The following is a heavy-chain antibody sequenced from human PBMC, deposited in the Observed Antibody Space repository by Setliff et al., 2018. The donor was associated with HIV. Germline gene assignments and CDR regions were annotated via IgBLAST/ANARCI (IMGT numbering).Heavy chain of an antibody. D-gene: IGHD3-22*01. J-gene: IGHJ4*02. CDR1: GGSISSGDYY. CDR3: ARDYYYDSSGYRYFDY. V-gene: IGHV4-61*02. CDR2: IYTSGST. Sequence: TLSLTCTVSGGSISSGDYYWSWIRQPAGKGLEWIGRIYTSGSTNYNPSLKSRVTISLDTSKNQFSLNLSSVTAADTAVYYCARDYYYDSSGYRYFDYWGQGTLVTVSS.